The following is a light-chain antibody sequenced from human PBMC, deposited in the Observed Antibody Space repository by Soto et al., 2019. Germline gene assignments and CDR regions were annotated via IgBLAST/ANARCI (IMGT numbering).Light chain of an antibody. Sequence: QSALTQPASVSGSPGQSVTISCTGTSSDIGGYDYVSWYQQHPDKAPKLMIYDVTNRPSGVPNRFSGSKSGNTASLTIPGLAAEDEDDYYCSSHTRGSTRVFGTGTKLTVL. CDR1: SSDIGGYDY. CDR3: SSHTRGSTRV. J-gene: IGLJ1*01. V-gene: IGLV2-14*01. CDR2: DVT.